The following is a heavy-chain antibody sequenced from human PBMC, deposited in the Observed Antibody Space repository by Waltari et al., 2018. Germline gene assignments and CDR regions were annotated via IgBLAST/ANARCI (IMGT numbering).Heavy chain of an antibody. CDR2: IYYSGRT. CDR1: GGSSSSSSYY. J-gene: IGHJ4*02. Sequence: QLQLQESGPGLVKPSETLSINCTVSGGSSSSSSYYWDWIRKPPGKGLEWIGSIYYSGRTDYNPSLKSRITILGDTSKNQFSLKLSSVTAADTAVYYCASSNIRAAGTMDFDYWGQGTLVTVSS. V-gene: IGHV4-39*01. CDR3: ASSNIRAAGTMDFDY. D-gene: IGHD6-13*01.